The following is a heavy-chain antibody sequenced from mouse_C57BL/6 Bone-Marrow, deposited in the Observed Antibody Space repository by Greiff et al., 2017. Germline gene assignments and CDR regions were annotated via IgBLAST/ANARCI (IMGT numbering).Heavy chain of an antibody. V-gene: IGHV14-4*01. CDR2: IDPENGDT. J-gene: IGHJ1*03. CDR1: GFNIKDDY. Sequence: VQLQQSGAELVRPGASVKLSCTASGFNIKDDYMHWVKQRPEQGLEWIGWIDPENGDTEYASKFQGKATITADTSSTTAYLQLSSLTSEDTAVYYCTTLDWYFDVWGTGTTVTVSS. CDR3: TTLDWYFDV.